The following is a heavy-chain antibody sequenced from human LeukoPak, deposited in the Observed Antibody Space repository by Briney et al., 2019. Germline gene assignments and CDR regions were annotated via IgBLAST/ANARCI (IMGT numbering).Heavy chain of an antibody. J-gene: IGHJ6*04. CDR1: GFSLSNARMG. V-gene: IGHV2-70*01. CDR2: LDWDDDK. CDR3: ARMLRSSGSYVYYYGMDV. Sequence: ESGPVLVKPTETLTLTCTVSGFSLSNARMGVNWIRQPPGKALEWLAHLDWDDDKYCSTSLKTRLTISKATSKNQMVLTMTNMDPVDTATYYCARMLRSSGSYVYYYGMDVWGKGTTVTVSS. D-gene: IGHD3-10*01.